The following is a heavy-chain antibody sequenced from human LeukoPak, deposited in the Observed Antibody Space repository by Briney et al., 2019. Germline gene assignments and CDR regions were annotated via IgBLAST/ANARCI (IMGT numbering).Heavy chain of an antibody. Sequence: ASAKVSCKASGYTFTTYDINWVRQSAGQGLEWMGWMNPNSGNTGYAQKFQGRLTITRDASISTAYMELSSLRSDDTAAYSCARTKPDNSQMYNWGQGTLVTVSS. CDR2: MNPNSGNT. J-gene: IGHJ4*02. CDR3: ARTKPDNSQMYN. D-gene: IGHD3-22*01. V-gene: IGHV1-8*03. CDR1: GYTFTTYD.